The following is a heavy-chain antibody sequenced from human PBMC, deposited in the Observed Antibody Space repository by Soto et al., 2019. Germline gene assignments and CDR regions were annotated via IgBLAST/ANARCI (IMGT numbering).Heavy chain of an antibody. D-gene: IGHD3-16*01. Sequence: SETLSLTCTVSGGSIGSTTYYWGWIRQPPGKGLEWIGSINYSGSTYYNPSLKSRVTISIDTSKNQFSLKLTSVTAADTAVYYCARNRGSGGRYYFDYWGQGTLVTVSS. J-gene: IGHJ4*02. V-gene: IGHV4-39*01. CDR3: ARNRGSGGRYYFDY. CDR2: INYSGST. CDR1: GGSIGSTTYY.